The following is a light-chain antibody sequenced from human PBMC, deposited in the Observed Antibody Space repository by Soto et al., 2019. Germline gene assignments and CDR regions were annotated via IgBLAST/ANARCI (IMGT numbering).Light chain of an antibody. J-gene: IGKJ3*01. CDR3: QQYNSWPKT. Sequence: DIVMTQSPATLSVSPGEGATLSCRASQSVTNNLAWYQQKPGQSPTLLIYSASTRATGIPARFSGSGSGTEFTLTISSLQSVDFAVYYCQQYNSWPKTFGPGTKVDIK. V-gene: IGKV3-15*01. CDR2: SAS. CDR1: QSVTNN.